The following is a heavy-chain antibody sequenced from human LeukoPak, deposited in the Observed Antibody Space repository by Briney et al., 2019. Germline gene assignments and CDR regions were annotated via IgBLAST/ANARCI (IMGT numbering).Heavy chain of an antibody. Sequence: GGSLRLSCAASGFTFSSYAMSWVRQAPGKGLQWVSAISGSGGGTYYADSVKGRFTISRDNSKNTLYLQMNSLRAEDTAVYYCAKQPLYYYDSSGYWNPFDYWGQGTLVTVSS. CDR2: ISGSGGGT. D-gene: IGHD3-22*01. CDR3: AKQPLYYYDSSGYWNPFDY. CDR1: GFTFSSYA. J-gene: IGHJ4*02. V-gene: IGHV3-23*01.